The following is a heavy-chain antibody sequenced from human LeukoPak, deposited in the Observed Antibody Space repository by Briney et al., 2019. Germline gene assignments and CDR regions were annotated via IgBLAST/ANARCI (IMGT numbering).Heavy chain of an antibody. CDR3: ARELDTAMVTDWFDP. CDR2: INHSGST. Sequence: PSETLSLTCAVYGGSFSGYYWSWIRQPPGKGLEWIGEINHSGSTNYNPSLKSRVTISVDTSKNQFSLKLSSVTAADTAVYYCARELDTAMVTDWFDPWGQGTLVTVSS. D-gene: IGHD5-18*01. CDR1: GGSFSGYY. J-gene: IGHJ5*02. V-gene: IGHV4-34*01.